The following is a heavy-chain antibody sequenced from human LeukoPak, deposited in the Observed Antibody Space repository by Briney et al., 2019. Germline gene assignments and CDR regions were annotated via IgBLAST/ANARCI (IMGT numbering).Heavy chain of an antibody. J-gene: IGHJ4*02. CDR1: GFTFISFW. CDR3: ARDGSSFDY. D-gene: IGHD2-15*01. Sequence: PGGSLRLSCAASGFTFISFWMSWVRHAPGKGLEWVANINGDGSEIYYVDSVKGRFSISIDNAKDSLYLQMNSLRAEDTAVYYCARDGSSFDYWGQGALVTVSS. V-gene: IGHV3-7*01. CDR2: INGDGSEI.